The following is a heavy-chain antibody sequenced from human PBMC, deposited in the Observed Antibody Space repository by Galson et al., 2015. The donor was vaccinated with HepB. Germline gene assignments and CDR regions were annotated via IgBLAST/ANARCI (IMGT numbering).Heavy chain of an antibody. V-gene: IGHV1-2*06. CDR2: INPNSGDR. Sequence: SVKVSCKASGYMFTTYYLYWVRQAPGQGLEWMGRINPNSGDRNYARKFQGRISMTRDTSMTTAYMELSSLRSDDTAVYYCARGREYSGYARETYSVSYLDYWGQGTLVTVSS. D-gene: IGHD5-12*01. J-gene: IGHJ4*02. CDR1: GYMFTTYY. CDR3: ARGREYSGYARETYSVSYLDY.